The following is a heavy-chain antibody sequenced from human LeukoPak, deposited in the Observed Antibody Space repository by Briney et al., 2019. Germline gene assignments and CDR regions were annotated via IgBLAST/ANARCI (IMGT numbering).Heavy chain of an antibody. D-gene: IGHD1-1*01. CDR1: GFTFSSYG. CDR2: ISGSGGST. CDR3: AKSLERRFSPFDY. J-gene: IGHJ4*02. Sequence: GGSLRLSCAASGFTFSSYGMSWVRQAPGKGLEWVSAISGSGGSTYYADSVKGRFTISRDNSKNTLYLQMNSLRAEDTAVYYCAKSLERRFSPFDYWGQGTLVTVSS. V-gene: IGHV3-23*01.